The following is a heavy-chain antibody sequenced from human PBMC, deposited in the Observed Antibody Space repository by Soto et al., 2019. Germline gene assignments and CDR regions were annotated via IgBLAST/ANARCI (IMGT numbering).Heavy chain of an antibody. CDR3: VRTAREGAVAPHWFDR. Sequence: SETLSLTCTVSGASIRSTDYYWSWIRQAPGKGLEWVGYVYYTGSTYYNPSLMSRLTISVDTSKNQFSLKLTSVTAAETAVYYCVRTAREGAVAPHWFDRWGQGTQVTVSS. J-gene: IGHJ5*02. CDR2: VYYTGST. V-gene: IGHV4-30-4*01. CDR1: GASIRSTDYY. D-gene: IGHD2-21*02.